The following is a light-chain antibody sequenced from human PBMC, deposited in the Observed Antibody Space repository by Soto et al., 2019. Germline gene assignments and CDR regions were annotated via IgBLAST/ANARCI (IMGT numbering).Light chain of an antibody. V-gene: IGKV3-15*01. CDR1: QSVSSN. CDR2: DAS. J-gene: IGKJ2*01. CDR3: QQYNDWPPKYT. Sequence: EIVMTQSPATLSVSPGERATLSCRASQSVSSNLAWYQQQPGQAPRLLIYDASTRATGIPPRFSASGSGTEFALTISSLQSEDLAVYYCQQYNDWPPKYTCGQGTKLEIK.